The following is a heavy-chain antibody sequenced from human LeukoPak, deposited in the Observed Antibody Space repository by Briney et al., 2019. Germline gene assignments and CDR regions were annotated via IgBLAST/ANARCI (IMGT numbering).Heavy chain of an antibody. CDR1: GYTFTNYY. J-gene: IGHJ4*02. CDR2: ITPSGGAT. D-gene: IGHD3-22*01. V-gene: IGHV1-46*03. CDR3: ARERNSGYYFFDY. Sequence: ASVKVSCKASGYTFTNYYIHWVRHAPGQGLEWMGKITPSGGATTYAQKFQGRVIVTRDTSTSTFYMELSRLRSEDTAVYYCARERNSGYYFFDYWGQGTLVTVSS.